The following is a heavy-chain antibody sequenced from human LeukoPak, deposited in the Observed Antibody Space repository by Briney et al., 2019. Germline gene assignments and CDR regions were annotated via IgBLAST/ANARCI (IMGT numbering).Heavy chain of an antibody. Sequence: SETLSLTCTVSGGSISSGGSYWSWIRQHPGKGLEWIGYIYYSGSTYYNPSLKSRVTISVDTSKNQFSLKLSSVTAADTAVYYCARVSYSSSWYEVAYYFDYWGQGTLVTVSS. J-gene: IGHJ4*02. CDR3: ARVSYSSSWYEVAYYFDY. CDR2: IYYSGST. D-gene: IGHD6-13*01. CDR1: GGSISSGGSY. V-gene: IGHV4-31*03.